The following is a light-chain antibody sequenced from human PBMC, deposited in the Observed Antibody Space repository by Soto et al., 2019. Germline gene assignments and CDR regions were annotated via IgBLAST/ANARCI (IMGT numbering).Light chain of an antibody. CDR2: DVS. CDR3: SSYTSSSTLGV. J-gene: IGLJ3*02. CDR1: SSDVCGYNY. Sequence: QSALTQPASVSGSPGQSITISCTGTSSDVCGYNYVSWYQQHPGKAPKLMIYDVSNRPLGVSNRFSGSKSGNTASRTISGLQAEDEADYYCSSYTSSSTLGVFGGGTKVTVL. V-gene: IGLV2-14*01.